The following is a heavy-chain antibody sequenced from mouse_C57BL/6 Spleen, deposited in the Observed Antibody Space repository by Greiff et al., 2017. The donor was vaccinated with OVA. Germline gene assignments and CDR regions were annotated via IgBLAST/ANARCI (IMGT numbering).Heavy chain of an antibody. CDR3: ARTDGSSGWYFDV. CDR1: GYTFTSYW. J-gene: IGHJ1*03. D-gene: IGHD1-1*01. Sequence: QVQLQQPGAELVKPGASVKLSCKASGYTFTSYWMQWVKQRPGQGLEWIGEIDPSDSYTNYNQKFKGKATLTVETSSSTAYMQLSSLTSEDSAVYYGARTDGSSGWYFDVWGTGTTVTVSS. CDR2: IDPSDSYT. V-gene: IGHV1-50*01.